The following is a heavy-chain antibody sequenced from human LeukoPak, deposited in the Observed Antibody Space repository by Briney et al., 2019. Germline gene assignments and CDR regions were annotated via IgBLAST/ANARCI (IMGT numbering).Heavy chain of an antibody. J-gene: IGHJ6*02. CDR1: GYSFTSYW. D-gene: IGHD6-25*01. V-gene: IGHV5-10-1*01. CDR3: ARRGDLYYYYGMDV. CDR2: IDPSDSYT. Sequence: GESLKISCKGSGYSFTSYWISWVRQMPGKGLEWTGRIDPSDSYTNFSPSFQGHVTISADKSISTAYLQWSSLKASDTAMYYCARRGDLYYYYGMDVWGQGTTVTVSS.